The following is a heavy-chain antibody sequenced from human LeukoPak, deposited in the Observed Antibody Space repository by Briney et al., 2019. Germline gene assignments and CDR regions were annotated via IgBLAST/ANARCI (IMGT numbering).Heavy chain of an antibody. CDR3: ARENYYGMDV. CDR1: GGSNSGNY. J-gene: IGHJ6*02. V-gene: IGHV4-59*01. CDR2: IYYSGST. Sequence: SETLSLTCTVSGGSNSGNYWSWIRQPPGKGLEWIGHIYYSGSTNYNPSLKSRVTISVDTSKNQFSLKLSSVTAADTAVYYCARENYYGMDVWGQGTTVTVSS.